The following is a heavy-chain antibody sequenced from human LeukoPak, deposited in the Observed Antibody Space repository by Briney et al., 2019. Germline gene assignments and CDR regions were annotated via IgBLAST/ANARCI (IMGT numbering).Heavy chain of an antibody. J-gene: IGHJ6*03. CDR1: GGSISSYY. Sequence: PSETLSLTCTVSGGSISSYYWSWIRQPPGKGLEWIGYIYYSGSTNYNPSLKSRVTISVDTSKNQFSLKLSSVTAADTAVYYCAREGPYSGSYYYMDVWGKGTTVTVSS. CDR2: IYYSGST. V-gene: IGHV4-59*01. CDR3: AREGPYSGSYYYMDV. D-gene: IGHD1-26*01.